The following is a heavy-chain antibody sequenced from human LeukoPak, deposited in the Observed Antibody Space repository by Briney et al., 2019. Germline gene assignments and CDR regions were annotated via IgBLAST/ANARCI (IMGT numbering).Heavy chain of an antibody. CDR3: ARSPNAGWLNWFDP. CDR2: ISYDGSNK. J-gene: IGHJ5*02. Sequence: GRSLRLSRAASGFTFSSYAMHWVRQAPGKGLEWVAVISYDGSNKYYADSVKGRFTISRDNSKNTLYLQMNSLRAEDTAVYYCARSPNAGWLNWFDPWGQGTLVTVSS. CDR1: GFTFSSYA. D-gene: IGHD6-19*01. V-gene: IGHV3-30-3*01.